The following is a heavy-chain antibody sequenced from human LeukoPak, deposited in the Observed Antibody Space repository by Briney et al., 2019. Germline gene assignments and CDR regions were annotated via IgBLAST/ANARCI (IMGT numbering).Heavy chain of an antibody. J-gene: IGHJ5*02. CDR1: GGSVSSSNYY. Sequence: SETLSLTCTVSGGSVSSSNYYWSWIRQPPGKGLEWIGYIYYSGSTNYNPSLKSRVTISVDTSKNQFSLKLSSVTAADTAVYYCAREYYYDSSGADHNWFDPWGQGTLVTVSS. CDR2: IYYSGST. D-gene: IGHD3-22*01. V-gene: IGHV4-61*01. CDR3: AREYYYDSSGADHNWFDP.